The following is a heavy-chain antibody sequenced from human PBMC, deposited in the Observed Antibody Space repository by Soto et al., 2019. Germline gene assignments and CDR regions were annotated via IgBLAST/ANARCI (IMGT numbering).Heavy chain of an antibody. Sequence: SETLSLTCTVSGGSVSSNTYYWNWIRQPPGKGLEWIGYIFYSGNTNYNPSLKSRVTLSLDSSKNQFSLKLSSVTAADTAVYYCATSTPTGWDPYYFDYWGQGTLVTVS. CDR1: GGSVSSNTYY. CDR2: IFYSGNT. V-gene: IGHV4-61*01. J-gene: IGHJ4*02. CDR3: ATSTPTGWDPYYFDY. D-gene: IGHD6-19*01.